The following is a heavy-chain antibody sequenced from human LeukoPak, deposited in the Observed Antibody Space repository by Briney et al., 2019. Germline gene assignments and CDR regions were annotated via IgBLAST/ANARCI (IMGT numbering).Heavy chain of an antibody. D-gene: IGHD2-15*01. V-gene: IGHV1-2*02. J-gene: IGHJ4*02. CDR1: GYTFTGYY. CDR3: ARVKHCSGGSCYHTPSFDY. CDR2: INPNSGGT. Sequence: ASVKVSCKASGYTFTGYYMHWVRQAPGQGLEWMGWINPNSGGTNYAQKFQGRVTMTRDTSTSTAYMELSRLRSDDTAVYYCARVKHCSGGSCYHTPSFDYWGQGTLVTVSS.